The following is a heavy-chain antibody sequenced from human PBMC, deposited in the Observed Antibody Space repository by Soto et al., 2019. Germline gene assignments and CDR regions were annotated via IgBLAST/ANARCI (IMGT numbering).Heavy chain of an antibody. CDR2: INQDGSDK. Sequence: GGSLILSCAVSGLTLSRYWMSWVRQAPGKGLEWVANINQDGSDKNYLDSVKGRFTVSRDNAKNSLYLQMNGLRVEDTAVYFCARGHYGMEDWGQGTTVTVSS. J-gene: IGHJ6*02. CDR1: GLTLSRYW. CDR3: ARGHYGMED. V-gene: IGHV3-7*05.